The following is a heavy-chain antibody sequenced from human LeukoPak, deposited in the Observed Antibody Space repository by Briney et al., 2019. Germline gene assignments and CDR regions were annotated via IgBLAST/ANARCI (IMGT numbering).Heavy chain of an antibody. CDR3: TIGYSYGIDAFDI. CDR2: ISSSGSTI. J-gene: IGHJ3*02. D-gene: IGHD5-18*01. CDR1: GFTFSDYY. V-gene: IGHV3-11*01. Sequence: GGSLRLSCAASGFTFSDYYMSWIRQAPGKGLEWVSYISSSGSTIYYADSVKGRFTISRDNAKNSLYLQMNSLRAEDTAVYYCTIGYSYGIDAFDIWGQGTMDTVSS.